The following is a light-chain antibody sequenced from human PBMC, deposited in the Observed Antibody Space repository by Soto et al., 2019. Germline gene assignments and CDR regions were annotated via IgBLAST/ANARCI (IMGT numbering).Light chain of an antibody. CDR2: DAS. CDR3: PRRYKWPPIT. V-gene: IGKV3-11*01. J-gene: IGKJ5*01. Sequence: EIVLTQSPATLSLSPGERATLSCRASQSVDIYLAWYQQKPGQAPRLLIYDASNRATGIPARFSGSGSGTDFTPPITVVEAENLAFYYCPRRYKWPPITFAQGTRLEIK. CDR1: QSVDIY.